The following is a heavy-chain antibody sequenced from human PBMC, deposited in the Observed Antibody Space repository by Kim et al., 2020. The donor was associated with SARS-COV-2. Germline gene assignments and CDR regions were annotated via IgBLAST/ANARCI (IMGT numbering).Heavy chain of an antibody. J-gene: IGHJ4*02. V-gene: IGHV1-3*01. D-gene: IGHD2-15*01. CDR3: ARGGGPGLGF. CDR1: GYTFSNYA. Sequence: ASVKVSCKASGYTFSNYAIHWVRQAPGQRLECMGWIIGGNGNTYYSPKFQGRVTFTRETSATTAYMELSSLRSEDTAIYYCARGGGPGLGFWGQGTLVTVSS. CDR2: IIGGNGNT.